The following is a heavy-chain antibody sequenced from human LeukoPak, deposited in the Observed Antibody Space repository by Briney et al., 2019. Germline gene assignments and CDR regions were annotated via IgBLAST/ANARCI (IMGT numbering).Heavy chain of an antibody. CDR1: GGSISSSSYY. D-gene: IGHD2-2*03. CDR2: IDYSGST. Sequence: SETLSLTCTVAGGSISSSSYYWGWIRQPPGKGLEWIGSIDYSGSTYYNPSLKSRVTISVETTNNQFYLKLSSVTGADTAVYYCARVDRIRYYFDYWGQGTLVTASS. V-gene: IGHV4-39*07. J-gene: IGHJ4*02. CDR3: ARVDRIRYYFDY.